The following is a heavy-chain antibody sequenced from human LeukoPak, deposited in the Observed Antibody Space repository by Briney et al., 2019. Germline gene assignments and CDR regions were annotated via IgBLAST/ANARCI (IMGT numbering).Heavy chain of an antibody. CDR3: ATADIVGAFQGLFDY. CDR1: GYTLTELS. V-gene: IGHV1-24*01. D-gene: IGHD1-26*01. Sequence: ASVKVSCKVSGYTLTELSMHWVRQAPGKGLEWMGGFDPEDGETIYAQKFQGRVTMTEDTSTDTAYMELSSLRSEDTAVYYCATADIVGAFQGLFDYWGQGTLVTVSS. CDR2: FDPEDGET. J-gene: IGHJ4*02.